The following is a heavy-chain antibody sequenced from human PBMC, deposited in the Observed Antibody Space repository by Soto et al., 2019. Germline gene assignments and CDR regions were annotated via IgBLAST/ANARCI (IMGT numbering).Heavy chain of an antibody. J-gene: IGHJ4*02. V-gene: IGHV4-39*01. CDR2: VSYSGSP. D-gene: IGHD1-20*01. Sequence: QLQLQESGPGLVKSSETLSLTCSVSGASVSSSHYWGWIRQPPGKGLEWIGSVSYSGSPYYSPSFKSRITISVDMSNNQFSLRVRSVTATDTAVYFCARHYNTGAFFDYWGQGKLVTVSS. CDR1: GASVSSSHY. CDR3: ARHYNTGAFFDY.